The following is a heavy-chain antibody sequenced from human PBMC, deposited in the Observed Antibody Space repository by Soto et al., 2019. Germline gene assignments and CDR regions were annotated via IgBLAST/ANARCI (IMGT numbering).Heavy chain of an antibody. CDR2: IQSGGPT. CDR3: ARDDVLCDGGRCYGVPLDV. D-gene: IGHD2-15*01. CDR1: GFTVSSKY. J-gene: IGHJ6*03. V-gene: IGHV3-66*01. Sequence: PGGSLRLSCAASGFTVSSKYMSWVRQAPGKGLERVSLIQSGGPTYYADSVKGRFTISRDTSENTLHLQMDSLRAEDTAVYYCARDDVLCDGGRCYGVPLDVWGKG.